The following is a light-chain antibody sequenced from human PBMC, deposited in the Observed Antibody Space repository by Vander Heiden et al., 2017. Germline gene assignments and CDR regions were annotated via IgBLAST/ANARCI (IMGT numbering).Light chain of an antibody. CDR3: QQSYSTPLT. Sequence: IQMTQSPSSLSASVGDRVTITCRASQSISSYLNCYQQKPGKAPKLLIYAASSFLSGVPSTFSGSGSGTDFTLSIISLQPEDFATYYSQQSYSTPLTFGGGTKVEIK. CDR2: AAS. CDR1: QSISSY. V-gene: IGKV1-39*01. J-gene: IGKJ4*01.